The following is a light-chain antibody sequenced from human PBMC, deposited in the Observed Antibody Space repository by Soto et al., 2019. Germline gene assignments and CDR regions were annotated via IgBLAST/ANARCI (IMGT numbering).Light chain of an antibody. V-gene: IGKV1-5*03. J-gene: IGKJ1*01. CDR3: QQYSPYSART. Sequence: DIQMTQSPSTLSASVGDRVTVTCRASQTIGSWVAWYQQKPGKAPTLLIYKASTLENGVPSRFSGTGSGTEFTLTISSLQPDDFATYYCQQYSPYSARTFGQGTKVEVK. CDR2: KAS. CDR1: QTIGSW.